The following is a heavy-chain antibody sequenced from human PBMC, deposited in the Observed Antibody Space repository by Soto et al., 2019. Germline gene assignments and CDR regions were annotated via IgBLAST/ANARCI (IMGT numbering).Heavy chain of an antibody. D-gene: IGHD3-22*01. V-gene: IGHV4-34*01. Sequence: SETLSLTCAVYGGSFSGYYWSWIRQPPGKGLGWIGEINHSGSTNYNPSLKSRVTISVDTSKNQFSLKLSSVTAADTAVYYCARGLGSLIDSSGLVRAFDIWGQGTMVTVSS. CDR2: INHSGST. CDR1: GGSFSGYY. CDR3: ARGLGSLIDSSGLVRAFDI. J-gene: IGHJ3*02.